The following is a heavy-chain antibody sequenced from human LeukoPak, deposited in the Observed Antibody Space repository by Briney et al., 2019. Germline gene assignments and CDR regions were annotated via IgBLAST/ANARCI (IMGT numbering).Heavy chain of an antibody. CDR3: ARDGDYYDSSGYTIDAFDI. V-gene: IGHV1-69*05. D-gene: IGHD3-22*01. CDR1: GGTFSSYA. CDR2: IIPIFGTA. J-gene: IGHJ3*02. Sequence: SVKVSCKASGGTFSSYAISWVRQAPGQGLEWMGGIIPIFGTANYAQKFQGRVTITTDESTSTAYMELSSLRSEDTAVYYCARDGDYYDSSGYTIDAFDIWGQGTVVTVSS.